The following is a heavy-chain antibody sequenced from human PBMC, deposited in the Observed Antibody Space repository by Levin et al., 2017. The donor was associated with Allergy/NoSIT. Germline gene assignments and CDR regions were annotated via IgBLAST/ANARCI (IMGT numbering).Heavy chain of an antibody. D-gene: IGHD3-3*01. J-gene: IGHJ4*02. Sequence: PGGSLRLSCAASGFTFSSYGMHWVRQAPGKGLEWVAVIWYDGSNKYYADSVKGRFTISRDNSKNTLYLQMNSLRAEDTAVYYCARDSEPAYDFWSGYFDYWGQGTLVTVSS. CDR1: GFTFSSYG. CDR2: IWYDGSNK. CDR3: ARDSEPAYDFWSGYFDY. V-gene: IGHV3-33*01.